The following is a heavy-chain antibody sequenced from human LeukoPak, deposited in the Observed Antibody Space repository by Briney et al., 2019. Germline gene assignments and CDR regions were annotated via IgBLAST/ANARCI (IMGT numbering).Heavy chain of an antibody. CDR1: GFTVSSNY. CDR3: ARDRGYSGYDGMDV. J-gene: IGHJ6*02. Sequence: PGGSLRLSYAASGFTVSSNYMSWVRQAPGKGLEWVSVIYSGGSTYYADSVKGRFTISRDNSKNTLYLQMNSLRAEDTAVYYCARDRGYSGYDGMDVWGQGTTVTVSS. CDR2: IYSGGST. V-gene: IGHV3-53*01. D-gene: IGHD5-12*01.